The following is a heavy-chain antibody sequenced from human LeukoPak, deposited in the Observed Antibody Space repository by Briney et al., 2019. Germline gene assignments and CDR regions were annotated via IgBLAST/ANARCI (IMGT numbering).Heavy chain of an antibody. Sequence: PGGSLRLSCAASGFTVSSNYMSWVRQAPGKGLEWVSVIYSGGSTYYADSVKGRFTISRDNSKNTLYLQMNSLRAEDTAVYYCAKEQAYGVYLGNFYNYYYGMDVWGQGTTVTVSS. D-gene: IGHD2-8*01. CDR1: GFTVSSNY. J-gene: IGHJ6*02. CDR2: IYSGGST. CDR3: AKEQAYGVYLGNFYNYYYGMDV. V-gene: IGHV3-53*01.